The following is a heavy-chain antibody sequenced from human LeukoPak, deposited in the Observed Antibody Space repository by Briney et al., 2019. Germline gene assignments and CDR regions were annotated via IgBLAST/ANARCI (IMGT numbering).Heavy chain of an antibody. CDR1: GFTFRTYV. V-gene: IGHV3-30*04. D-gene: IGHD5-18*01. J-gene: IGHJ5*02. CDR3: ASGGYSYGKDFNWFDP. CDR2: ISYDGSNK. Sequence: GGSLRLSCAASGFTFRTYVMYWVRQAPGKGLEWVAVISYDGSNKYYADSVKGRFTISRDNSKNTLYLQMNSLRAEDTAVYYCASGGYSYGKDFNWFDPWGQGTLVTVSS.